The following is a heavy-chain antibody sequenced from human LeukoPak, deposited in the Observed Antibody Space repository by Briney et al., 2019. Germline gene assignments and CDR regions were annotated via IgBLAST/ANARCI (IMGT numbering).Heavy chain of an antibody. J-gene: IGHJ4*02. Sequence: GGSLRLSCAASGFTFSSYGMHWVRQAPGKGLEWVAVISYDGSNKYYADSVKGRFTISRDNSKNTLYLQMNSLRAEDTAVYYCAKGSRRWELSAADDYWGQGTLVTVSS. CDR2: ISYDGSNK. CDR1: GFTFSSYG. CDR3: AKGSRRWELSAADDY. V-gene: IGHV3-30*18. D-gene: IGHD1-26*01.